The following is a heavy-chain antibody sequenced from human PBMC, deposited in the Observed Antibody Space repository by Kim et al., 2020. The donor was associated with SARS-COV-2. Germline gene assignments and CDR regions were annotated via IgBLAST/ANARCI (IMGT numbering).Heavy chain of an antibody. Sequence: GGSLRLSCAASGFTFSSYWMSWVRQAPGKGLEWVAYIKDDGSDKYYVDSVKGRFIISRDNTKNSLYLQMNSLGAEDTAVYYCVRGGWYFDFWGRGTLVTVSS. V-gene: IGHV3-7*01. J-gene: IGHJ2*01. CDR3: VRGGWYFDF. CDR1: GFTFSSYW. CDR2: IKDDGSDK.